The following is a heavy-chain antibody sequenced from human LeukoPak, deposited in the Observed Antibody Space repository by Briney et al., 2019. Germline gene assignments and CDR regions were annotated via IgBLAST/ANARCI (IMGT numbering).Heavy chain of an antibody. Sequence: KPSGTLSLTCVASGSSISTDYFWGWVRQPPGTGLEWLGTISNSGTTFYKPSLKTRITISLDTSKNQFSLKVSSVTAADTAVYYCVRDIGQLLSDYWGQGTLVTVSS. J-gene: IGHJ4*02. CDR2: ISNSGTT. V-gene: IGHV4-38-2*02. CDR3: VRDIGQLLSDY. D-gene: IGHD2-2*01. CDR1: GSSISTDYF.